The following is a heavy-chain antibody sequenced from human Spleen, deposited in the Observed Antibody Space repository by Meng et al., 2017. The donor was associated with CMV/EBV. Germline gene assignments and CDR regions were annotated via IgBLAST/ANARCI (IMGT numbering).Heavy chain of an antibody. CDR2: IRYDGSNK. J-gene: IGHJ6*02. CDR3: ARARGPYYYYYGMDV. V-gene: IGHV3-30*02. Sequence: GESLKISCAASGFTFSSYGMHWVRQAPGKGLEWVAFIRYDGSNKYYADSVKGRFTISRDNSKNTLYLQMNSLRAEDTAVYYCARARGPYYYYYGMDVWGQGTTVTVSS. CDR1: GFTFSSYG.